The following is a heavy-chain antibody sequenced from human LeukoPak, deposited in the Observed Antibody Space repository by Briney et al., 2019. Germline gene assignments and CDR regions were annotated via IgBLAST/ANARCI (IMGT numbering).Heavy chain of an antibody. D-gene: IGHD2-2*01. Sequence: SVKVSCKASGGTFSSYAISWVRQAPGQGLVWMGGIIPIFGTANYAQKSQGRVTITADESTTTAYMELNSLRSEDTAVYYCALEFRTFYAVFDYWGQGTLVTVSS. CDR1: GGTFSSYA. CDR3: ALEFRTFYAVFDY. CDR2: IIPIFGTA. V-gene: IGHV1-69*01. J-gene: IGHJ4*02.